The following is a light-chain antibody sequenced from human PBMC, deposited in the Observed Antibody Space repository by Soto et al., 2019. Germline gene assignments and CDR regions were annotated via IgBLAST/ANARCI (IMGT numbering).Light chain of an antibody. J-gene: IGKJ3*01. Sequence: DIQMTQSPSTLSASVGDRVTITCRASQSISSWLAWYQQKPGKAPKLLIYDASSLESGAPSRFSGSGSGTEFTLTISSLQPDDFATYSCQQYNSYGFTFGPGTKVDIK. CDR2: DAS. CDR1: QSISSW. V-gene: IGKV1-5*01. CDR3: QQYNSYGFT.